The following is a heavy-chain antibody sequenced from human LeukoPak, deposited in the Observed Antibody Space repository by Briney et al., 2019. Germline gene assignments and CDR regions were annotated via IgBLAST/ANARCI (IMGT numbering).Heavy chain of an antibody. D-gene: IGHD3-22*01. V-gene: IGHV1-8*01. J-gene: IGHJ6*02. CDR3: ARTYYYDSADFRILYGMDV. Sequence: ASVKVSCRASGYTFTTYDINWVRQATGQGLEWMGWMDPNSGNTGYAQKFQGRVTMTRNTSIRTAYMELSSLRSEDTAVYYCARTYYYDSADFRILYGMDVWGQGTTVTVSS. CDR2: MDPNSGNT. CDR1: GYTFTTYD.